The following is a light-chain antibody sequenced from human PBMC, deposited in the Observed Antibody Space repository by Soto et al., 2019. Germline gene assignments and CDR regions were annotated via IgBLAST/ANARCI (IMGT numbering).Light chain of an antibody. CDR3: QQYNNWPPLT. J-gene: IGKJ4*01. Sequence: EIVMTQSPATLSLSPGERATLSCRASQSVSSNLAWYQQKPGQAPRLLIYGASTRATGIPARFSGSGSGTECTLTISSLQSEDFAVYYCQQYNNWPPLTFGGGTKVEIK. CDR1: QSVSSN. V-gene: IGKV3-15*01. CDR2: GAS.